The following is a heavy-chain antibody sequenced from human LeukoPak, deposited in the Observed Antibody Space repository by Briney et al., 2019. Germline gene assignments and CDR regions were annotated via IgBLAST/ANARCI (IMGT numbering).Heavy chain of an antibody. V-gene: IGHV1-2*02. D-gene: IGHD3-9*01. CDR3: ARDKGTYYDILTGYYFHYYMDV. CDR1: GYTFTGYY. Sequence: ASVKVSCKASGYTFTGYYMHWVRQAPGQGLEWMGWINPNSGGTNYAQKFQGRVTMTRDTSISTAYMELSRLRSDDAAVYYCARDKGTYYDILTGYYFHYYMDVWGKGTTVTISS. CDR2: INPNSGGT. J-gene: IGHJ6*03.